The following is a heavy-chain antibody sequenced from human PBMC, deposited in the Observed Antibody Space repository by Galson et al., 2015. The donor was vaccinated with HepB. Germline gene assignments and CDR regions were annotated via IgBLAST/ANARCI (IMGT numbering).Heavy chain of an antibody. D-gene: IGHD2-21*02. CDR2: ISSSSSYT. CDR1: GLTFSDYY. J-gene: IGHJ2*01. V-gene: IGHV3-11*06. Sequence: SLRLSCAASGLTFSDYYMSWIRQAPGKGLEWVSYISSSSSYTNYADSVKGRFTISRDNAKNSLYLQMNSLRAEDTAVYYCARRRGAYCGGDCYSPTDWYFDLWGRGTLVTVSS. CDR3: ARRRGAYCGGDCYSPTDWYFDL.